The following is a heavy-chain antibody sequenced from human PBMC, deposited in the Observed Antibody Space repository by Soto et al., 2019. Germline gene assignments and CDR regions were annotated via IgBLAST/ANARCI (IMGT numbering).Heavy chain of an antibody. CDR1: GYTFTSYY. Sequence: GASVKVSCKASGYTFTSYYMRWVRQAPGQGLEWMGIINPSGGSTSYAQKFQGRVTMTRDTSTSTVYMELSSLGSEDTAVYYCARGQWSAVVVIPFDYWGQGTLVTVSS. CDR3: ARGQWSAVVVIPFDY. D-gene: IGHD3-22*01. V-gene: IGHV1-46*01. J-gene: IGHJ4*02. CDR2: INPSGGST.